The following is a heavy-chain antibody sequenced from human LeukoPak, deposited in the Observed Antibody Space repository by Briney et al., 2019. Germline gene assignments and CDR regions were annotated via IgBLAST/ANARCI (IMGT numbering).Heavy chain of an antibody. CDR2: IYYSGST. J-gene: IGHJ3*02. Sequence: PSETLSLTCTVSGGSISSYYWSWIRQPPGKGLEWIGYIYYSGSTNYNPSLKSRVTISVDTSKNQFSLKLSSVTAADTAVYYCARGYYDSSGTLKDDAFDICGQGTMVTVSS. CDR1: GGSISSYY. CDR3: ARGYYDSSGTLKDDAFDI. D-gene: IGHD3-22*01. V-gene: IGHV4-59*01.